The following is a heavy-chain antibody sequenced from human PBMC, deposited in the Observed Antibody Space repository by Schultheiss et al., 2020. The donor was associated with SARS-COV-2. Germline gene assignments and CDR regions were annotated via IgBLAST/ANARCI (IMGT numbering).Heavy chain of an antibody. CDR2: INAGNGNT. CDR1: GYTFTSYY. J-gene: IGHJ6*03. CDR3: ARPGAGGLLHNYYMDV. V-gene: IGHV1/OR15-3*02. Sequence: ASVKVSCKASGYTFTSYYMHWVRQAPGQGLEWMGWINAGNGNTKYSQKFQGRVTITRDTSASTGYMELSSLRSEDTAIYYCARPGAGGLLHNYYMDVWGKGTTVTVSS. D-gene: IGHD2-15*01.